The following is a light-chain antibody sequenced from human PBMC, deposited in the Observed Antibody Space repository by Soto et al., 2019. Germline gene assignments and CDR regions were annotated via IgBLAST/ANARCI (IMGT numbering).Light chain of an antibody. J-gene: IGKJ1*01. CDR2: DAS. CDR1: QSVGSSH. Sequence: EIVMTQSPVTLSVSPRERATLSCRASQSVGSSHLAWYQQKPGQAPRILMYDASTRATGIPARFSGSGSGTDFTLTISSLEPEDFALYYCQQYGSSPWTFGQGTKVDI. V-gene: IGKV3-20*01. CDR3: QQYGSSPWT.